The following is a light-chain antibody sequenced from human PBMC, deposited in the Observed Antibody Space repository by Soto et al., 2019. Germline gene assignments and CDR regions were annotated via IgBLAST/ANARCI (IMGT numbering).Light chain of an antibody. Sequence: QSALTQPASVSGTPGQSITISCTGTNSDVGKYDFVSWYQHYPDKAPKFIIYDVNKRPSGVSHRFSGSKSGSTACLTISGLQAEDEAHYYFCSYTTGETVVFGVGTKRTVL. J-gene: IGLJ3*02. V-gene: IGLV2-23*02. CDR1: NSDVGKYDF. CDR2: DVN. CDR3: CSYTTGETVV.